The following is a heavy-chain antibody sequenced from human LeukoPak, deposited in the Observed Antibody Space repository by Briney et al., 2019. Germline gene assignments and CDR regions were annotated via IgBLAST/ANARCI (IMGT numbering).Heavy chain of an antibody. CDR1: GFTFSGYG. V-gene: IGHV3-33*06. CDR2: IWYDGNNK. D-gene: IGHD5-18*01. CDR3: AKDWGYTTMVSYYFDY. Sequence: GMSLRLSCAASGFTFSGYGMHWVRQAPDKGLELVAVIWYDGNNKYYADSVKGRFTISRDNSKNTLYLQMNSLRVEDTAVYYCAKDWGYTTMVSYYFDYWGQGALVTVSS. J-gene: IGHJ4*02.